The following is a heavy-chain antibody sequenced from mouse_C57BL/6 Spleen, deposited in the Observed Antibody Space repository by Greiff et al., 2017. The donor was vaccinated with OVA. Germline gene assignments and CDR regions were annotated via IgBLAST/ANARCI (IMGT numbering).Heavy chain of an antibody. V-gene: IGHV1-82*01. D-gene: IGHD2-2*01. J-gene: IGHJ3*01. Sequence: VHLVESGPELVKPGASVKISCKASGYAFSSSWMNWVKQRPGKGLEWIGRIYPGDGDTNYNGKFKGKATLTADKSSSTAYMQLSSLTSEDSAVYFCARSGGDDGAWFAYWGQGTLVTVSA. CDR2: IYPGDGDT. CDR3: ARSGGDDGAWFAY. CDR1: GYAFSSSW.